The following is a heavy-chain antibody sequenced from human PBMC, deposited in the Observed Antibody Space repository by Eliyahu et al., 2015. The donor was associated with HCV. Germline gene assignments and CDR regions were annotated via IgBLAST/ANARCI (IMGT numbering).Heavy chain of an antibody. Sequence: EVQLVQSGAEVKKPGESLRISXKGSXXSXTNYWIXWVRQVPGKGLEWMGRIDPSDSYTNYSPSFQGHVTISADKPISTAYLQWSSLKASDTAMYYCARFTYSGSSKYDYWGQGTLVTVSS. CDR2: IDPSDSYT. J-gene: IGHJ4*02. V-gene: IGHV5-10-1*03. CDR1: XXSXTNYW. CDR3: ARFTYSGSSKYDY. D-gene: IGHD1-26*01.